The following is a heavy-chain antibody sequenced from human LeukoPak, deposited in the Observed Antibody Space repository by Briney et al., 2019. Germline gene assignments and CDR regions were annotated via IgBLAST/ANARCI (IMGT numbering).Heavy chain of an antibody. Sequence: SETLSLTCTVSGGSISSSSYYWGWIRQPPGKGLEWIGSIYYSGSTYYNPSLKSRVTISVDTSKNQFSLKLSSVTAADTAVYYCARDPVFGVVRGYSYFDYWGQGTLVTVSS. CDR3: ARDPVFGVVRGYSYFDY. CDR1: GGSISSSSYY. J-gene: IGHJ4*02. D-gene: IGHD3-3*01. V-gene: IGHV4-39*07. CDR2: IYYSGST.